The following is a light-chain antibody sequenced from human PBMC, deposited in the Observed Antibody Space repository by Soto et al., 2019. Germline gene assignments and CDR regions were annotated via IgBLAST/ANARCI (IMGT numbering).Light chain of an antibody. CDR2: GAS. Sequence: EIVLTQSPGTLSLSPGERATLSCRASQSFSSNYLAWYQLKPGQAPRLLIYGASSRATGIPDRFSGSGSGTDFTLTISSLDPEDFAVSFCKQYGYSPRTFGQGTTVDIX. CDR1: QSFSSNY. CDR3: KQYGYSPRT. J-gene: IGKJ1*01. V-gene: IGKV3-20*01.